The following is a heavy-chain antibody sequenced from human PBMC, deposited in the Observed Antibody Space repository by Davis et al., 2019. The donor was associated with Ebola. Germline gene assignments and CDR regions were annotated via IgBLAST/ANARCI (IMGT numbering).Heavy chain of an antibody. J-gene: IGHJ5*02. Sequence: SVKVSCKASGGTFSSYAISWVRQAPGQGLEWMGGIIPIFGTANYAQKFQGRVTITADESTSTAYMELSSLRSEDTAVYYCASLKIGVVVAATLGAGWFDPWGQGTLVTVSS. CDR1: GGTFSSYA. CDR2: IIPIFGTA. V-gene: IGHV1-69*13. D-gene: IGHD2-15*01. CDR3: ASLKIGVVVAATLGAGWFDP.